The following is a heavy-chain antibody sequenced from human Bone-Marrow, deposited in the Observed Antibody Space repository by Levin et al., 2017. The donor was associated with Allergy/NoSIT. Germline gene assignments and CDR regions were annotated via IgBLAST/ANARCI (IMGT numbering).Heavy chain of an antibody. CDR2: INTNTGNP. CDR3: ARSYYDFWSGYYPGAEYFQH. D-gene: IGHD3-3*01. J-gene: IGHJ1*01. V-gene: IGHV7-4-1*02. CDR1: GYTFTSYA. Sequence: GESLKISCQASGYTFTSYAMNWVRQAPGQGLEWMGWINTNTGNPTYAQGFTGRFVFSLDTSVSTAYLQISSLKAEDTAVYYCARSYYDFWSGYYPGAEYFQHWGQGTLVTVSS.